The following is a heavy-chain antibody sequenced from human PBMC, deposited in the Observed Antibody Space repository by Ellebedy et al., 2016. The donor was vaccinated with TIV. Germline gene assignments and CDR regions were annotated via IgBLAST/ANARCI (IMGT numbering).Heavy chain of an antibody. CDR1: GFTFSTYW. CDR2: INSDGSST. V-gene: IGHV3-74*01. J-gene: IGHJ4*02. D-gene: IGHD6-13*01. Sequence: GESLKISCAASGFTFSTYWMHWVRQAPGKGLMWVSRINSDGSSTIYPDSVKGRFTISRDNAKNTLYLQMNSLRDEDTALYYCASSGYGSSYYGPQEYWGQGTLVTVS. CDR3: ASSGYGSSYYGPQEY.